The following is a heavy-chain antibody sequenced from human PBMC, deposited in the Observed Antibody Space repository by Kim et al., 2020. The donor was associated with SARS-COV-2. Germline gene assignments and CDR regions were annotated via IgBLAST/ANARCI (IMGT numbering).Heavy chain of an antibody. D-gene: IGHD2-15*01. CDR3: LGGPRDY. CDR1: GYSFTSYD. V-gene: IGHV1-8*01. J-gene: IGHJ4*02. CDR2: MNPNSGNT. Sequence: ASVKVSCKASGYSFTSYDINWVRQATGQGLEWMGWMNPNSGNTGSVAKFQGRVSMTRNNTINTAYMELSSLRSEDTAVYYCLGGPRDYWGQGTLVTVSS.